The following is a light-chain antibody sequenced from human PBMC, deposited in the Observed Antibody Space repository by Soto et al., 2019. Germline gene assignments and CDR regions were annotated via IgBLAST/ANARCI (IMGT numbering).Light chain of an antibody. CDR1: QSVSSNY. V-gene: IGKV3-20*01. CDR2: GAS. J-gene: IGKJ1*01. Sequence: EIVLTQSPGTLSLSPGEGATLSCRASQSVSSNYLAWYQQKLGQAPRLLIYGASTRATGIPDRFSGSGSGTDFTLTISRLEPEDVAVYYCQQYDNSVWTFGQGTKVDIK. CDR3: QQYDNSVWT.